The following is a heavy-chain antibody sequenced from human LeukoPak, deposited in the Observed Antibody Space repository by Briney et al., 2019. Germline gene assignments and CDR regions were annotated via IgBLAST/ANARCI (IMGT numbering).Heavy chain of an antibody. D-gene: IGHD3-22*01. CDR2: IYISGAT. Sequence: PSETLSLTCTVSGGSISSYYWSWIRQPPGKGLEWIARIYISGATNYNSSLKSRITMSLDTSKNQLSLKLSSVTAADTAVYYCARDEAGSGYIDYWGQGTLVTVSS. V-gene: IGHV4-4*07. CDR1: GGSISSYY. CDR3: ARDEAGSGYIDY. J-gene: IGHJ4*01.